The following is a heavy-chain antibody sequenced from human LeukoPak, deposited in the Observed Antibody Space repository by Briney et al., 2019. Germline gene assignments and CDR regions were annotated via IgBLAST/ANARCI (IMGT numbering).Heavy chain of an antibody. CDR2: ISAYNGNT. D-gene: IGHD3-10*01. CDR1: GYTFTSYG. Sequence: GASVKVSCKASGYTFTSYGISWVRQAPGQGLEWMGWISAYNGNTNYAQKLQGRVTMTTDTSTSTAYMELRSLRSDDTAVYYCARGWSITMVRGVTDYWGQGTLVTVSS. V-gene: IGHV1-18*01. J-gene: IGHJ4*02. CDR3: ARGWSITMVRGVTDY.